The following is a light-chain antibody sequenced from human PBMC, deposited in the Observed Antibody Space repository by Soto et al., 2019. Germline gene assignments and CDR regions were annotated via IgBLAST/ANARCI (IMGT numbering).Light chain of an antibody. Sequence: DIQMTQSPSTLSASVGDRVTITCRASQSISSWLAWYQQKPGKAPKLLIYDAFSLESGVASRFSGSGSGTEFTLTISSLQPDDFATYYCQQYNSYWTFGQGTKVGMK. CDR1: QSISSW. J-gene: IGKJ1*01. V-gene: IGKV1-5*01. CDR3: QQYNSYWT. CDR2: DAF.